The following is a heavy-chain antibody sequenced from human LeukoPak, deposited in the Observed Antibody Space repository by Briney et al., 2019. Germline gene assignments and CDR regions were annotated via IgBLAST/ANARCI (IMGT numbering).Heavy chain of an antibody. CDR3: ARGDGSGWDFDY. CDR1: GGTFSSYA. V-gene: IGHV1-69*06. CDR2: IIPIFGTA. D-gene: IGHD6-19*01. J-gene: IGHJ4*02. Sequence: ASVKVSCKASGGTFSSYAISWVRQAPGQGLEWMGGIIPIFGTANYAQKFQGRVTITADKSTSTAYVELSSLRSEDTAVYYCARGDGSGWDFDYWGQGTLVTVSS.